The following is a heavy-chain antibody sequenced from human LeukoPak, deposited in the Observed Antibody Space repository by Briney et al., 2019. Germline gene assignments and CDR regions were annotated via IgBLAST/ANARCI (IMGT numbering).Heavy chain of an antibody. D-gene: IGHD2-2*02. J-gene: IGHJ4*02. CDR2: ISGSGGST. CDR3: AKGGHCSSTSCYTLEAWGY. V-gene: IGHV3-23*01. Sequence: GRSLRLSCAASGFTFSSYAMSWVRQAPGKGLEWVSAISGSGGSTYYADSVKGRFTISRDNSKNTLYLQMNSLRAEDTAVYYCAKGGHCSSTSCYTLEAWGYWGQGTLVTVSS. CDR1: GFTFSSYA.